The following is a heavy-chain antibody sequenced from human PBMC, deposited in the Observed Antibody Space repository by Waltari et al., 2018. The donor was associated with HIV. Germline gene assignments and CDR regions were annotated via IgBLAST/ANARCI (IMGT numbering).Heavy chain of an antibody. Sequence: EVHLVESGGGLVQPGGSLRLSCAASGFTFSSYWMSWVRQAPGKGLEWGANIKQDGSEKYYVDSVKGRFTISRDNAENSLFLQMNSLRAEDTAVYYCARNYRGLDNWGQGTLVTVSS. CDR1: GFTFSSYW. CDR2: IKQDGSEK. V-gene: IGHV3-7*01. J-gene: IGHJ4*02. CDR3: ARNYRGLDN. D-gene: IGHD4-4*01.